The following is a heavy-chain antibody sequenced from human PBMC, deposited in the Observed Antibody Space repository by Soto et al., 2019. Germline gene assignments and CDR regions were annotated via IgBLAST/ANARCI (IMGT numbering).Heavy chain of an antibody. CDR1: GGSFNTTGSF. CDR2: IYYSGTT. Sequence: TLSLTCSVPGGSFNTTGSFWCSIRQRPAMGLEWIGYIYYSGTTYYNPSLKSRLTISLDTSNKQFSLTLTSMTAADTAVYYCAGAPDEYYIDSWGQGTLVTVSS. CDR3: AGAPDEYYIDS. V-gene: IGHV4-31*03. J-gene: IGHJ4*02.